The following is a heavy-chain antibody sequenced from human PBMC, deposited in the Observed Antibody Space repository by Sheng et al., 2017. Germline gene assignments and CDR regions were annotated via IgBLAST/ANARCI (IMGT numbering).Heavy chain of an antibody. V-gene: IGHV1-58*02. Sequence: QMQLVQSGPEVKKPGTSVKVSCKASGFTFTNSAMQWVRQARGQRLEWIGWIVVGSGNTNYAQKFQERVTITRDMSTSTAYMELSSLRSEDTAVYYCVAVTYYYGSGNNMDVWGKGTTVTVSS. J-gene: IGHJ6*03. CDR3: VAVTYYYGSGNNMDV. CDR2: IVVGSGNT. CDR1: GFTFTNSA. D-gene: IGHD3-10*01.